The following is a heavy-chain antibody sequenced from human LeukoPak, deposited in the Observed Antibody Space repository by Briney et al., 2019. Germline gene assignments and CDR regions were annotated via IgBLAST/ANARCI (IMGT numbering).Heavy chain of an antibody. CDR2: IYYSGST. J-gene: IGHJ4*02. Sequence: SETLSLTCTVSGGSLSNYYWNWIRQPPGKGLEWIAYIYYSGSTNYNPSLKSRVTISLDTSKNQFSLKLSSVTTADTAVYYCARMPDILTGLDSWGQGTLVTASS. CDR3: ARMPDILTGLDS. D-gene: IGHD3-9*01. V-gene: IGHV4-59*01. CDR1: GGSLSNYY.